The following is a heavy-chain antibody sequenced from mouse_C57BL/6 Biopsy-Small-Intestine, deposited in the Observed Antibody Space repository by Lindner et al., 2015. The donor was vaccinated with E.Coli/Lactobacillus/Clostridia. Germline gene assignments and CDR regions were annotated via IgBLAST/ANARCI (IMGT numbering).Heavy chain of an antibody. J-gene: IGHJ1*03. CDR3: ARWTYDYDEGWYFDV. Sequence: VQLQESGPDLVKPGASVKLSCKASGYTFTSHDINWVKQGPGQGLEWIGWIYPREGSTKYNEKFKGKATLTVDTSSSTANMELHSLTSEDSAVYFCARWTYDYDEGWYFDVWGTGTTVTVSS. CDR1: GYTFTSHD. CDR2: IYPREGST. D-gene: IGHD2-4*01. V-gene: IGHV1-85*01.